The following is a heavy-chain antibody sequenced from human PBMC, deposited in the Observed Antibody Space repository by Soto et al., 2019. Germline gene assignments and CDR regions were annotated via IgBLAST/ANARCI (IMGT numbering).Heavy chain of an antibody. Sequence: EVQLVQSGAEVKKHGESLRISCKGSGYSFTSYWISWVRQMPGKGLEWMGRIDRSDSYTNYTSSFQGHVTISADKSISTAYLQWSSLKASDSAMYYCARLQAAAGDNDLTFDYWGQGTLVTVSS. CDR2: IDRSDSYT. CDR3: ARLQAAAGDNDLTFDY. CDR1: GYSFTSYW. D-gene: IGHD6-13*01. V-gene: IGHV5-10-1*01. J-gene: IGHJ4*02.